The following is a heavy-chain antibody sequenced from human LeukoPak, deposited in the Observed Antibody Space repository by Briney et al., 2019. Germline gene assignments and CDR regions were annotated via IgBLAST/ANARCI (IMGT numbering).Heavy chain of an antibody. CDR1: GFTFSSYW. D-gene: IGHD3-10*01. CDR3: ARDRVILWFGES. V-gene: IGHV3-7*05. J-gene: IGHJ4*02. CDR2: IKEDGSEK. Sequence: PGGSLRLSCAASGFTFSSYWMSWVRQAPGKGLEWVANIKEDGSEKYYVDSVKGRFTISRDNAKNALYLQMNSLIAEDTAVYYCARDRVILWFGESGGKGTLVTVSS.